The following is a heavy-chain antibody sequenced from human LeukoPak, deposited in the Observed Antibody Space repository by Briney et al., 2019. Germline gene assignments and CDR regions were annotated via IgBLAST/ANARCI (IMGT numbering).Heavy chain of an antibody. CDR1: GFTFDDYA. Sequence: GGSLRLSCAASGFTFDDYAMHWVRQAPGKGLEWVSGISWNSGSIGYADSVKGRFTISRDNAKNSLYLQMNSLRAEDTALYYCAKGGYYDSSGYLEEGYFDYWGQGTLVTVSS. CDR3: AKGGYYDSSGYLEEGYFDY. CDR2: ISWNSGSI. D-gene: IGHD3-22*01. J-gene: IGHJ4*02. V-gene: IGHV3-9*01.